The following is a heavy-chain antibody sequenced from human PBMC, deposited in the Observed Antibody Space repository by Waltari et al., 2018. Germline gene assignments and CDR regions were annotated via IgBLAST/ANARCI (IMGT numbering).Heavy chain of an antibody. Sequence: EVQLVESGGDLVQPGGSLRLSCTASEVTFSTTWMQWVRQVPGKGLVWVSGINSDGTNTYYADSVKDRFTISRDDAKNTLYVQMDSLRAEDTAIDYCTNVDGYWGQGTLVTVSS. CDR3: TNVDGY. CDR2: INSDGTNT. V-gene: IGHV3-74*01. J-gene: IGHJ4*02. CDR1: EVTFSTTW. D-gene: IGHD2-21*01.